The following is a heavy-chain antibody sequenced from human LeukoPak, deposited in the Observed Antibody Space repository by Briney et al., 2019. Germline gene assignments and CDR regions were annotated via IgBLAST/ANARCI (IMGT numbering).Heavy chain of an antibody. CDR1: GGSISSYY. CDR3: AKSNGYGLIDI. J-gene: IGHJ3*02. V-gene: IGHV4-59*12. CDR2: VYYTGST. Sequence: SETLSLTCTVSGGSISSYYWSWVRQPPGKGLEWIGFVYYTGSTNYNPSLKSRVTISLDTSRNQFSLKLNSVTAADTAVYYCAKSNGYGLIDIWGQGTMVTVSS. D-gene: IGHD3-22*01.